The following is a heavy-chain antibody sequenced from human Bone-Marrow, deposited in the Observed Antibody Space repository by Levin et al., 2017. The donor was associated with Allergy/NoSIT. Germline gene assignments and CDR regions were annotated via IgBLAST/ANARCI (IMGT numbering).Heavy chain of an antibody. CDR1: GFTFSSYG. CDR3: AKEDSSGWYGYYFDY. D-gene: IGHD6-19*01. CDR2: ISYDGSNK. V-gene: IGHV3-30*18. Sequence: GESLKISCAASGFTFSSYGMHWVRQAPGKGLEWVAVISYDGSNKYYADSVKGRFTISRDNSKNTLYLQMNSLRAEDTAVYYCAKEDSSGWYGYYFDYWGQGTLVTVSS. J-gene: IGHJ4*02.